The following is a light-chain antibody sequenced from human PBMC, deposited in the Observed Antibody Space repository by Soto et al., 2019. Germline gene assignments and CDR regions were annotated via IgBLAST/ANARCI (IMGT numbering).Light chain of an antibody. J-gene: IGKJ4*01. Sequence: EIVMTQSPVTLSVSPGERATLSCRASQSVRDNLAWYQQKRGQAPRLLIYGTSIRATGIPASFSGSGSGTEFTLTISSLQSEDFAVYYCHQRTNWPPTPTFGGGTKVDIK. CDR3: HQRTNWPPTPT. CDR1: QSVRDN. CDR2: GTS. V-gene: IGKV3-15*01.